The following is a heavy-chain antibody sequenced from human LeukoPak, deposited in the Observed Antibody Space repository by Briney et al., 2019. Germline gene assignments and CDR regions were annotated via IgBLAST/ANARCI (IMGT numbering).Heavy chain of an antibody. J-gene: IGHJ6*03. CDR2: MYYSGST. Sequence: SETLSLTCTVSGGSIAGFYWSWFRQSPGKGLEWIGYMYYSGSTYYNPSLKSRVSLSVDTSKNQFSLKLSSVTAADTAVYYCASFITIFGVAPMDVWGKGTTVTVSS. CDR1: GGSIAGFY. V-gene: IGHV4-59*12. CDR3: ASFITIFGVAPMDV. D-gene: IGHD3-3*01.